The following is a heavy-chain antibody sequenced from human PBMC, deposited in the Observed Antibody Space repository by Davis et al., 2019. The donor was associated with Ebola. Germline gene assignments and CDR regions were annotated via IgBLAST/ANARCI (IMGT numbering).Heavy chain of an antibody. CDR3: AREAPLIGRRIGGQFPPDY. D-gene: IGHD1-26*01. CDR1: GFTFSRNG. J-gene: IGHJ4*02. CDR2: ISYDGSNK. Sequence: PGGSLRLSCAASGFTFSRNGMHWVRQAPGKGLEWVAVISYDGSNKYYADSVKGRFTISRDTSDNTLYLEMTSLRAEDTGVYYCAREAPLIGRRIGGQFPPDYWGQGTLITVSS. V-gene: IGHV3-30*03.